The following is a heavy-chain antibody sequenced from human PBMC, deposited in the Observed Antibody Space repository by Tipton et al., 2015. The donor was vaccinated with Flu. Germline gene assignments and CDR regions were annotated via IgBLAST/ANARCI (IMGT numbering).Heavy chain of an antibody. J-gene: IGHJ4*02. CDR3: ARGYYYDSSGYSD. D-gene: IGHD3-22*01. CDR2: INHSGST. CDR1: GGSFSGYY. Sequence: TLSLTCAVYGGSFSGYYWSWIRQPPGKGLEWIGEINHSGSTNYNPSLKSRVTISVDTSKNQFSLKLSSVTAADTAVYYCARGYYYDSSGYSDWGQGTLVTVSS. V-gene: IGHV4-34*01.